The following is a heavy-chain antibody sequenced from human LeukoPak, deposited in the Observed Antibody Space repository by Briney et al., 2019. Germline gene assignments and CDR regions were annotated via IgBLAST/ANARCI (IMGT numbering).Heavy chain of an antibody. CDR1: GGSISSGGYY. CDR2: IYHSGST. V-gene: IGHV4-30-2*01. D-gene: IGHD3-22*01. Sequence: SETLSLTCTVSGGSISSGGYYWSWIRQPPGKGLEWIGYIYHSGSTYYNPSLKSRVTISVDRSKNQFSLKLSSVTAADTAVYYCASGAGYYYDSSGYPDWGQGTLVTVSS. J-gene: IGHJ4*02. CDR3: ASGAGYYYDSSGYPD.